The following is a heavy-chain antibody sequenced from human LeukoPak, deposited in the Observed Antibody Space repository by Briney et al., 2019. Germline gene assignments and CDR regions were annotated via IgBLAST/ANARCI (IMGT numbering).Heavy chain of an antibody. CDR1: GLTFANAR. J-gene: IGHJ4*02. Sequence: PGGSLRLSCAASGLTFANARMNWVRQAPGKGLEGVGRIKGKPDGGTADYAASVMARFIISRDDSKNTVYLQMNSLRKEDSGLYFCSTDRDWGQGTLVAVSS. CDR3: STDRD. D-gene: IGHD5-24*01. CDR2: IKGKPDGGTA. V-gene: IGHV3-15*05.